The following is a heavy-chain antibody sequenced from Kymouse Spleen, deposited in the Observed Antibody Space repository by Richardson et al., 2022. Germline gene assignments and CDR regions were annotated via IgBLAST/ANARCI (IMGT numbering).Heavy chain of an antibody. CDR3: ARQENWNYVEFDY. CDR2: IYYSGST. V-gene: IGHV4-39*01. D-gene: IGHD1-7*01. J-gene: IGHJ4*02. Sequence: QLQLQESGPGLVKPSETLSLTCTVSGGSISSSSYYWGWIRQPPGKGLEWIGSIYYSGSTYYNPSLKSRVTISVDTSKNQFSLKLSSVTAADTAVYYCARQENWNYVEFDYWGQGTLVTVSS. CDR1: GGSISSSSYY.